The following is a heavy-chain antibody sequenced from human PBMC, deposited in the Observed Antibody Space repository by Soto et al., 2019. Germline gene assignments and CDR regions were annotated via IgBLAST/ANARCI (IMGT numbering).Heavy chain of an antibody. CDR1: GFTFDHNA. Sequence: GGSLRLSCAVSGFTFDHNATHWVRQAPEKGLEWVSGINWKSDIAYADPVNGRFTISEDTAENSLYLQINILRAEDTALYYCAMSQDRGGRTTSLYWGQGPQVTVSS. V-gene: IGHV3-9*01. CDR3: AMSQDRGGRTTSLY. D-gene: IGHD3-16*01. CDR2: INWKSDI. J-gene: IGHJ4*02.